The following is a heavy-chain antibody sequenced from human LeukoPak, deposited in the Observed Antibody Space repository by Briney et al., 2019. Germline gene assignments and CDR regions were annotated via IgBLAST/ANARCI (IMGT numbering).Heavy chain of an antibody. CDR3: ASVSVWELATHTGGSFDY. CDR1: GGLISRIEYY. CDR2: IYHTGTT. J-gene: IGHJ4*02. V-gene: IGHV4-30-4*01. Sequence: KPSQTLSLTCTVSGGLISRIEYYWGWVRQSPVKGLEWLGHIYHTGTTLYSPHLNNRLTVSVDSSKNQFSLTLNSVTAADTAVYYCASVSVWELATHTGGSFDYWGRGILVTVSS. D-gene: IGHD1-26*01.